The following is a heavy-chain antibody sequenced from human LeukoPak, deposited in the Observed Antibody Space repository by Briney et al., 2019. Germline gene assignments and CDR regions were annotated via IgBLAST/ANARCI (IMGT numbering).Heavy chain of an antibody. CDR1: GYTFNSYY. J-gene: IGHJ4*02. Sequence: ASVKVSCKASGYTFNSYYMHWVRQAPGQGLEWMGIINPSGGSTSYAQKFQGRVTMTRDTSTSTVYMELSSLRSEDTAVYYCARDARVYYYDSSGYYYPYWGQGTLVTVSS. CDR2: INPSGGST. V-gene: IGHV1-46*02. D-gene: IGHD3-22*01. CDR3: ARDARVYYYDSSGYYYPY.